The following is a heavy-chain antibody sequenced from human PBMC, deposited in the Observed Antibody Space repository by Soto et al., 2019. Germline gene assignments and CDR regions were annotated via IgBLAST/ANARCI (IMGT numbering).Heavy chain of an antibody. CDR2: IYHSGST. V-gene: IGHV4-4*02. J-gene: IGHJ5*02. D-gene: IGHD3-3*01. CDR3: ARISNTYYDFWSGYLFDP. Sequence: PSETLSLTCAVSGGSISSSNWWSWVRQPPGKGLEWIGEIYHSGSTNYNPSLKSRVTISVDKSKNQFSLKLSSVTAADTAVYYCARISNTYYDFWSGYLFDPWGQGTLVTVSS. CDR1: GGSISSSNW.